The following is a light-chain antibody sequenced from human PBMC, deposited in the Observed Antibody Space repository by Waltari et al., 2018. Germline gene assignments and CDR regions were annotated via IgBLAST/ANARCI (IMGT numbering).Light chain of an antibody. CDR2: DAS. V-gene: IGKV3-20*01. CDR1: QSVTSNY. CDR3: QQYGSSPET. Sequence: EIVLTQSPGTLSLSPGDTATLSCRASQSVTSNYLAWYQQRPGQAPGLIIYDASSRATGIPDRFSGSGSGADFTLTINRLEPEDFAVYYCQQYGSSPETFGQGTKVEIK. J-gene: IGKJ2*01.